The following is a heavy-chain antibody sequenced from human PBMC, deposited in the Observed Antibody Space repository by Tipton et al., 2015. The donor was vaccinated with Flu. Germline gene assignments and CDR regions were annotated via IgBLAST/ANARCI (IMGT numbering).Heavy chain of an antibody. V-gene: IGHV4-61*02. D-gene: IGHD4-11*01. CDR2: IYTTGIP. CDR1: GGSISSGSYY. J-gene: IGHJ5*02. Sequence: LRLSCTVSGGSISSGSYYWSWIRQPAGKGLEWIGCIYTTGIPNYNPSLRSRVTISIDTSKNQFSLKLSSVTAADTAVYYCARYPESNYHWFGPWGQGALVTVSS. CDR3: ARYPESNYHWFGP.